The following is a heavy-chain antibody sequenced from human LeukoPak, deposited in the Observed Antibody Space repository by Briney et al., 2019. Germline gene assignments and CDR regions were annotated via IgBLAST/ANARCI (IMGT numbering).Heavy chain of an antibody. Sequence: SETLSLTCTVSGGSISSYYWTWIRQPAGKGLEWIGRIYPSGSTNYNPSLKSRVTMSVDTSKNQFSLKLSSVTAADTAVYYCARQRIHYDGYNSPLFDYWGQGTLVTVSS. J-gene: IGHJ4*02. D-gene: IGHD5-24*01. CDR2: IYPSGST. V-gene: IGHV4-4*07. CDR1: GGSISSYY. CDR3: ARQRIHYDGYNSPLFDY.